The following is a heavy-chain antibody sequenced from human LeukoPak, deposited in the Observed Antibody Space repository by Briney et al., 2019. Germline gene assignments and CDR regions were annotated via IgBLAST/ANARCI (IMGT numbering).Heavy chain of an antibody. CDR1: GYTFTSYG. D-gene: IGHD3-10*02. CDR3: ARGLEYFRRGLAFDI. J-gene: IGHJ3*02. V-gene: IGHV1-18*01. Sequence: GASVKVSCKASGYTFTSYGISWVRQAPGQGLEWMGWISAYNGNTNYAQKLQGRVTTTTDTSTSTAYMELRSLRSDDTAVYYCARGLEYFRRGLAFDIWGQGTMVTVSS. CDR2: ISAYNGNT.